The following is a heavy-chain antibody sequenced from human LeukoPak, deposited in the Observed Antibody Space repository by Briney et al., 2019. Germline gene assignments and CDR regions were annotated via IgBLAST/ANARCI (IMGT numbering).Heavy chain of an antibody. CDR1: GFTFSSYD. D-gene: IGHD3-3*01. CDR2: IGTAGDT. J-gene: IGHJ4*02. CDR3: AKCGSITIFGVVSY. V-gene: IGHV3-13*01. Sequence: GGSLRLSCAASGFTFSSYDMHWVRQATGKGLEWVSAIGTAGDTYYPGSVKGRFTISRENAKNSLYLQMNSLRAEDTAVYYCAKCGSITIFGVVSYWGQGTLVTVSS.